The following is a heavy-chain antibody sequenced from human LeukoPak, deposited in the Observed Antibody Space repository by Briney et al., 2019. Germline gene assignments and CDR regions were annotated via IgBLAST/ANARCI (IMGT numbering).Heavy chain of an antibody. CDR1: GGSFSGYY. D-gene: IGHD3-9*01. CDR2: INNSGRN. V-gene: IGHV4-34*01. Sequence: SETLSLTCAVYGGSFSGYYWSWIRQPPGKGLEWIGEINNSGRNNYNTSLRSGVTISVDMSRNQFSLKLSSVTAPDMAVYYCARGDVLASYFSLFDYGGQGTLVTVSS. J-gene: IGHJ4*02. CDR3: ARGDVLASYFSLFDY.